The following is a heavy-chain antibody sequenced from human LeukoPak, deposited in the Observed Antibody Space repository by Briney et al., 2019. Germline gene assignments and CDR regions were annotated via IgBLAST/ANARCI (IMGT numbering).Heavy chain of an antibody. CDR3: AADRENSGGSSFDY. J-gene: IGHJ4*02. CDR1: GFTFTSSA. D-gene: IGHD1-26*01. Sequence: GASVKVSCKASGFTFTSSAMQWVRQARGQRLEWIGWIVVGSGNTNYAQKFQERVTITRDMSTSTAYMELSSLRSEDTAVYYCAADRENSGGSSFDYWGQGTLVTVSS. V-gene: IGHV1-58*02. CDR2: IVVGSGNT.